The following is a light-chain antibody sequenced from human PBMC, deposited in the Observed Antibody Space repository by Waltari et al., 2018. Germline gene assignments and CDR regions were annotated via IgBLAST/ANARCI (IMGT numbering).Light chain of an antibody. CDR2: DVH. CDR3: SAYTRSGTYV. J-gene: IGLJ1*01. V-gene: IGLV2-14*03. Sequence: QSALTQAASVSGSPGQSITISCTGTSSDVGGYKSVSWSQQHPGKAPKVLIYDVHNRPSGVFNRFSGSKSGKTASLTISGLQAEDEADYYCSAYTRSGTYVFGTGTKVTVL. CDR1: SSDVGGYKS.